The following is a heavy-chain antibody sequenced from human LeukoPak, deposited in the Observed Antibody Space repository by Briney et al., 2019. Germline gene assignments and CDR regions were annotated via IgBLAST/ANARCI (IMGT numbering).Heavy chain of an antibody. CDR3: ARDRYYYYYYYMDV. CDR2: IIPIFGTA. Sequence: ASVKLSCKASGGTFSSYAISWVRQAPGQGLEWMGGIIPIFGTANYAQKFQGRVTITADESTSTAYMELSSLRSEDTAVYYCARDRYYYYYYYMDVWGKGTTVTVSS. J-gene: IGHJ6*03. V-gene: IGHV1-69*01. CDR1: GGTFSSYA.